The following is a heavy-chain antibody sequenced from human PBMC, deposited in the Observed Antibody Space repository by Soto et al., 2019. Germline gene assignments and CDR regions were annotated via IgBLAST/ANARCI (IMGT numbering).Heavy chain of an antibody. CDR2: IKSKTDGGTA. CDR3: ATGRFSSSLYFDY. J-gene: IGHJ4*02. D-gene: IGHD6-6*01. Sequence: EVQLVESGGGLVKPGGSLRFSGAASEFPFSNAWLPWVRQPPGKGLEWVGGIKSKTDGGTADYAAPVKGRFTISRDDSKNTLYLQMNSLKTEDTAMYYCATGRFSSSLYFDYWGQGTLVTVSS. CDR1: EFPFSNAW. V-gene: IGHV3-15*01.